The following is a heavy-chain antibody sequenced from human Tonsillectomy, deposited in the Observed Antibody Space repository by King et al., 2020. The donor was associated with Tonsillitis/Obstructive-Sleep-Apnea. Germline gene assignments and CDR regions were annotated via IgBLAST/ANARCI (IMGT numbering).Heavy chain of an antibody. Sequence: TLKESGPTLVKPTQTLTLTCTFSGFSLSTSGVGVGWIRQPPGKALEWLAVIYWDDDKLYSPSLRSSLTITKDTSKNQVVLTMTNMDPVDTATYYCARLMVRGVFRPFDYWGQGTLVTVSS. J-gene: IGHJ4*02. V-gene: IGHV2-5*02. CDR2: IYWDDDK. D-gene: IGHD3-10*01. CDR3: ARLMVRGVFRPFDY. CDR1: GFSLSTSGVG.